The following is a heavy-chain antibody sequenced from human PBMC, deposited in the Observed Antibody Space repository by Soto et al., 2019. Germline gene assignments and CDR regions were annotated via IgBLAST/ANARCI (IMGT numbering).Heavy chain of an antibody. CDR2: TYYRSKWYN. CDR3: ARDAPTVAVAGNAFDI. Sequence: PSQTLSPTCAISGDSVSSPSAGWNWIRQSPSRGLEWLGRTYYRSKWYNDYAVSVKSRITINPDTSKNQFSLQLNSVTPEDTAVYYCARDAPTVAVAGNAFDIWGQGTMVTVSS. V-gene: IGHV6-1*01. J-gene: IGHJ3*02. D-gene: IGHD6-19*01. CDR1: GDSVSSPSAG.